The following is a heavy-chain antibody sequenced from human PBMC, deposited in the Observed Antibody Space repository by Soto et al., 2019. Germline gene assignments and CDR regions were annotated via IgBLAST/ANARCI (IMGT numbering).Heavy chain of an antibody. J-gene: IGHJ3*02. CDR3: AKDTGSGSHDAFDI. CDR1: GFTFDDYA. V-gene: IGHV3-9*01. D-gene: IGHD1-26*01. CDR2: ISWNSGSI. Sequence: EVPLVESGGGLVQPGRSLRLSCAASGFTFDDYAMHWVRQAPGKGLEWVSGISWNSGSIGYADSVKGRFTISRDNAKNSLYLQMNSLRAEDTALYYCAKDTGSGSHDAFDIWGQGTMVTVSS.